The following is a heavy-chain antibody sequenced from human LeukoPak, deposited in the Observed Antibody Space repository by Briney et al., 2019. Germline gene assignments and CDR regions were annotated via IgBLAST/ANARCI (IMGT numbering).Heavy chain of an antibody. J-gene: IGHJ4*02. CDR2: IDPSDSYT. V-gene: IGHV5-10-1*01. Sequence: GESLKISYTGSGYTFTDHWISWVRRMPGKGLEWMGRIDPSDSYTQYIPSLQGHVTISTDKSISTAYLQWSSLKASDTAIYYCARNTGGTLTLWGQGTLVTVSS. CDR3: ARNTGGTLTL. CDR1: GYTFTDHW. D-gene: IGHD1-14*01.